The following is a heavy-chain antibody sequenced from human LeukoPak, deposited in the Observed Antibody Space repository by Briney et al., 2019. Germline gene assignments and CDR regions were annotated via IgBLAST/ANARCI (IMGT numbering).Heavy chain of an antibody. J-gene: IGHJ4*02. V-gene: IGHV4-39*01. CDR3: ARLGDGTGVGTVNDDY. CDR2: IYYSGST. D-gene: IGHD4-17*01. Sequence: NSSETLSLTCTVSGGSISSSSYYWGWIRQPPGKGLEWIGSIYYSGSTYYNPSLKSRVTISVDTSKNQFSLKLSSVTAADTAVYYCARLGDGTGVGTVNDDYWGQGTLVTVSS. CDR1: GGSISSSSYY.